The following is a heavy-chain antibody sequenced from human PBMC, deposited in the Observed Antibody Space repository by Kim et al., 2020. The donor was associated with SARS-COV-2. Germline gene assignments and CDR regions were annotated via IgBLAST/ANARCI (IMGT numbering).Heavy chain of an antibody. Sequence: GGSLRLSCAASGFTVSSNYMSWVRQAPGKGLEWVSVIYSGGSTYYADSVKGRFTISRDNSKNTLYLQMNSLRAEDTAVYYCARDRGGRYYGSGSYGTYYYGMDVWGQGTTVTVSS. D-gene: IGHD3-10*01. V-gene: IGHV3-53*01. CDR2: IYSGGST. J-gene: IGHJ6*02. CDR1: GFTVSSNY. CDR3: ARDRGGRYYGSGSYGTYYYGMDV.